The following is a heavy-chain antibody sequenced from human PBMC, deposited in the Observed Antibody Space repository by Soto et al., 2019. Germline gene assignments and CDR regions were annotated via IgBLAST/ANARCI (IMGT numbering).Heavy chain of an antibody. CDR1: GFTFSSYS. D-gene: IGHD3-10*01. CDR3: ARVWLLWFGELENEGHFDY. V-gene: IGHV3-21*01. Sequence: EVQLVESGGGLVKPGGSLRLSCAASGFTFSSYSMNWVRQAPGKGLEWVSSISSSSSYIYYADSVKGRFTISRDNAKNSLYLQMNSLRAEDTAVYYCARVWLLWFGELENEGHFDYWGQGTLVTVSS. J-gene: IGHJ4*02. CDR2: ISSSSSYI.